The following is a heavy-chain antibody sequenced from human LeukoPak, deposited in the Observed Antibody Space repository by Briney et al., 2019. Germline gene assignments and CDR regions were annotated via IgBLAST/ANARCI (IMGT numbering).Heavy chain of an antibody. J-gene: IGHJ4*02. V-gene: IGHV1-24*01. CDR1: GYTLTELS. Sequence: ASMKVSCKVSGYTLTELSMHWVRQAPGKGLEWMGGFDPEDGETIYAQKFQGRVTMTEDTSTDTAYMELSSLRSEDTAVYYCATDEVRGVLRSLHYWGQGTLVTVSS. CDR3: ATDEVRGVLRSLHY. D-gene: IGHD3-10*01. CDR2: FDPEDGET.